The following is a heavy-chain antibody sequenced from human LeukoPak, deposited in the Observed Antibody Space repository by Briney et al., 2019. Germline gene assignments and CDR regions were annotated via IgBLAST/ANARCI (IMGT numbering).Heavy chain of an antibody. V-gene: IGHV4-59*02. CDR3: ARGDYYYGMDV. CDR2: VYYSGST. Sequence: SETLSLTCVVSGGSVSGYYWGWIRQPPGRGLEWIGYVYYSGSTNYNPSFKSRITISVDTSRNQFSLQLSSVTAADTAVYYCARGDYYYGMDVWGQGTTVTVSS. J-gene: IGHJ6*02. CDR1: GGSVSGYY.